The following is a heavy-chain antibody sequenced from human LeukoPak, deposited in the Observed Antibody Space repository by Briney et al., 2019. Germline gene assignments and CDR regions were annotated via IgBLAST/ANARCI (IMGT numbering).Heavy chain of an antibody. V-gene: IGHV1-46*01. D-gene: IGHD3-9*01. CDR2: INPSVGST. CDR1: GYTFTSYN. J-gene: IGHJ4*02. CDR3: ARATEGGRYFDWLFSKYYFDS. Sequence: SVKLSCKASGYTFTSYNMHWVRQAPRQGLEWVGMINPSVGSTSYAQHFQGRVTMNSDTSTSTVDMELSSLRSEDTAVYYCARATEGGRYFDWLFSKYYFDSWGQGTLVTVSS.